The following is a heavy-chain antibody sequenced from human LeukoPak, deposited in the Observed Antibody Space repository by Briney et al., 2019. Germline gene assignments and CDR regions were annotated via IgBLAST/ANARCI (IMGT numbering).Heavy chain of an antibody. V-gene: IGHV1-46*01. D-gene: IGHD6-6*01. CDR1: GYTFTSYY. CDR2: INPSGGST. CDR3: ARDGPRIAALGEDFDY. J-gene: IGHJ4*02. Sequence: ASVKVSCKASGYTFTSYYMHWVRPAPGQGLEWMGIINPSGGSTSYAQKFQGRVTMTRDTSTSTVYMELSSLRSEDTAVYYCARDGPRIAALGEDFDYWGQGTLATVSS.